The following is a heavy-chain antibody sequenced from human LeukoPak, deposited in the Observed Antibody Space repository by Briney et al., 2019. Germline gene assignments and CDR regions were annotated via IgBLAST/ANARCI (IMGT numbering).Heavy chain of an antibody. Sequence: GGSLRLSCAASGFTFSSYGMHWVRQAPGKGLEWVAVIWYDGSNKYYADSVKGRFTISRDNSKNTLYLQMNSLRAEDTAVYYCARANLGYCSGSSCYSSAEYFQHWGQGTLVTVSS. J-gene: IGHJ1*01. CDR3: ARANLGYCSGSSCYSSAEYFQH. CDR1: GFTFSSYG. D-gene: IGHD2-15*01. V-gene: IGHV3-33*01. CDR2: IWYDGSNK.